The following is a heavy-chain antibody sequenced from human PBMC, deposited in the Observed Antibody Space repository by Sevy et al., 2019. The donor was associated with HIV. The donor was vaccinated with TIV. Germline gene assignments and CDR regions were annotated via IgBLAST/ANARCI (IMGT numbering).Heavy chain of an antibody. D-gene: IGHD2-21*02. CDR3: ARDAVAAVTDDSNYYYYYGIDV. CDR2: IWYDGSNK. Sequence: GGSLRLSCAASGFTFSSYGMHWVRQAPGKGLEWVAVIWYDGSNKYYADSVKGRFTISRDNSKNTLYLQMNSLRVEDTVVDDCARDAVAAVTDDSNYYYYYGIDVWGQGTMVTVSS. CDR1: GFTFSSYG. V-gene: IGHV3-33*01. J-gene: IGHJ6*02.